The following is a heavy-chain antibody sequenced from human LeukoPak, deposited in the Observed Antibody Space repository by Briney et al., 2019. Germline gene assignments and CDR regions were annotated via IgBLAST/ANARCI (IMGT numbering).Heavy chain of an antibody. CDR2: IYYSGST. CDR1: GGSISSYY. Sequence: RPSETLSLTCTVSGGSISSYYWSWIRQPPGKGLEWIGYIYYSGSTNYNPSLKSRVTISVDTSKNQFSLKLSSVTAADTAVYYCARAMSSPYSSSWYPYYGMDVWGQGTTVTVSS. V-gene: IGHV4-59*01. CDR3: ARAMSSPYSSSWYPYYGMDV. D-gene: IGHD6-13*01. J-gene: IGHJ6*02.